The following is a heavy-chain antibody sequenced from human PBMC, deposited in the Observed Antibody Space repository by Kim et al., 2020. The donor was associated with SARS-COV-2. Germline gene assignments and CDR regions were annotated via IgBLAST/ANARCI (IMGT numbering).Heavy chain of an antibody. CDR2: IYYSGST. CDR1: GGSISSSSYY. CDR3: ARIGRVYGDYSY. V-gene: IGHV4-39*01. D-gene: IGHD4-17*01. Sequence: ETLSLTCTVSGGSISSSSYYWGWIRQPPGKGLEWIGSIYYSGSTYYNPSLKSRVTISVDTSKNQFSLKLSSVTAADTAVYYCARIGRVYGDYSYWGQGTLVTVSS. J-gene: IGHJ4*02.